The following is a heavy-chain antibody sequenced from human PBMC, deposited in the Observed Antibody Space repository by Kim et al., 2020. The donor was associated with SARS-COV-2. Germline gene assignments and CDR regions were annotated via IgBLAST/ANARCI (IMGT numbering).Heavy chain of an antibody. D-gene: IGHD3-10*01. CDR1: GDSLSTKSVG. Sequence: SQTLSLTCAISGDSLSTKSVGWHWIRQSPSRGLEWLGRAYYKSKWFTDYATSVRGRLIINPDTSKNQFSLQLNSVTPEDTAVYYCARGKSYAFEYWGLGTPVTVSS. CDR2: AYYKSKWFT. CDR3: ARGKSYAFEY. J-gene: IGHJ4*02. V-gene: IGHV6-1*01.